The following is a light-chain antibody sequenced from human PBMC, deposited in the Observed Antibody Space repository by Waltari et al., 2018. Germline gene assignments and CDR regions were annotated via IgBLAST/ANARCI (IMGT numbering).Light chain of an antibody. V-gene: IGKV3-11*01. CDR3: QQRVSWPVT. J-gene: IGKJ2*01. CDR1: QAVSNY. CDR2: DAS. Sequence: PSCRASQAVSNYLGWYQQKPGQPPRLLINDASNRAPGVPARFSGSGSGTDFTLTISSLEPEDFGVYYCQQRVSWPVTFGQGTKLEIK.